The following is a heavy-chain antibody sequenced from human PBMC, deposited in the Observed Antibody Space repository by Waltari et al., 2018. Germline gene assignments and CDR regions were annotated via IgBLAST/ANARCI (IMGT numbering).Heavy chain of an antibody. J-gene: IGHJ4*02. CDR3: ARDLGLIPEEAFDY. CDR2: IKQDGSEK. CDR1: GFTFSSYW. Sequence: EVQLVESGGGLVQPGGSLRLSCAASGFTFSSYWMSWVRQATGKGLEWVANIKQDGSEKYYVDSVKGRFTISRDNAKNSLYLQMNSLRAEDTAVYYCARDLGLIPEEAFDYWGQGTLVTVSS. V-gene: IGHV3-7*01. D-gene: IGHD2-8*01.